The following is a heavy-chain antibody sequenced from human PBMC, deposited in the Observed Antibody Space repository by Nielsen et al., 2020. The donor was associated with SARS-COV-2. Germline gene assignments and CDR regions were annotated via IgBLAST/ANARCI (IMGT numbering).Heavy chain of an antibody. V-gene: IGHV5-51*01. CDR2: IYPGDSDT. CDR3: ARAYSGSSYFDY. D-gene: IGHD1-26*01. J-gene: IGHJ4*02. CDR1: GYSFTSYW. Sequence: GGSLRLSCKGSGYSFTSYWIGWVRQMPGKDLEWMGIIYPGDSDTRYSPSFQGQVTISADKSISTAYLQWSSLKASDTAMYYCARAYSGSSYFDYWGQGTLVTVSS.